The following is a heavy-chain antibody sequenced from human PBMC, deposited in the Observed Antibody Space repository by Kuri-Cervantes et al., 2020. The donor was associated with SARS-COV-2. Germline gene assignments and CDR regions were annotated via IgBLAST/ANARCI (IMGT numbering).Heavy chain of an antibody. CDR3: ARGGHVVVIAPVDY. CDR1: GFIFSDYY. D-gene: IGHD2-21*01. V-gene: IGHV3-11*04. J-gene: IGHJ4*02. CDR2: IGPSGSTK. Sequence: GESLKTSCTASGFIFSDYYMTWIRQAPGKGLELVSNIGPSGSTKFYADSVKGRFTISRDNAKNSLYLEMSSLRSEDTAVYYCARGGHVVVIAPVDYWGQGTLVTVSS.